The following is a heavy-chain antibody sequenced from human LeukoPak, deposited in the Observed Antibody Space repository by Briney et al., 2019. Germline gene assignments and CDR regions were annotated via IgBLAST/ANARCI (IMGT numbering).Heavy chain of an antibody. V-gene: IGHV3-23*01. J-gene: IGHJ4*02. Sequence: TGGSLRLSCTASGFTFSSYAMSWVRQAPGKGLEWVSSISGSGGSTYYADSVKGRFTISRGNSKNTLYLQMNSLRADDTAVYYCAKSGGDYRRYYFDSWGQGTLVTVSS. CDR3: AKSGGDYRRYYFDS. CDR2: ISGSGGST. D-gene: IGHD4-17*01. CDR1: GFTFSSYA.